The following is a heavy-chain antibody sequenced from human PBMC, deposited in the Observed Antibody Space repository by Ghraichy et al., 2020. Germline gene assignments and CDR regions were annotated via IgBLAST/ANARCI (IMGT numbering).Heavy chain of an antibody. D-gene: IGHD4-17*01. Sequence: SETLSLTCAVYGGSFSGYYWSWIRQPPGKGLEWIGEINHSGSTNYNPSLKSRVTISVDTSKNQFSLKLSSVTAADTAVYYCARGDYGDYSRGFTPRIVDNWFDPWGQGTLVTVSS. CDR2: INHSGST. J-gene: IGHJ5*02. V-gene: IGHV4-34*01. CDR1: GGSFSGYY. CDR3: ARGDYGDYSRGFTPRIVDNWFDP.